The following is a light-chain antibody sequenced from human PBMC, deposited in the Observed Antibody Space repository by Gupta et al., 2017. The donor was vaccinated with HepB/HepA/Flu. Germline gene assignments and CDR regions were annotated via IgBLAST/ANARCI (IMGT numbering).Light chain of an antibody. J-gene: IGKJ2*04. CDR1: QSVTNNF. CDR2: VAS. CDR3: QQYGSAPCS. V-gene: IGKV3-20*01. Sequence: EVVFTQSPGTLSWSPGERATLSCRASQSVTNNFLAWYQKKPVQAPRLLIYVASSRATSIPDRFSGSGCGTDFTLTISRLEPEDFAVYYCQQYGSAPCSFGQGTKLEIK.